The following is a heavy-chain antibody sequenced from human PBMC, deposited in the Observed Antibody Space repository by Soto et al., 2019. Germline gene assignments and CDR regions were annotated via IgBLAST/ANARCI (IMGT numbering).Heavy chain of an antibody. J-gene: IGHJ6*02. CDR3: TRSDIGDHMTDSFNYAMDV. V-gene: IGHV3-64D*06. CDR1: GFTFSSYA. Sequence: QPGGSLRLSCSASGFTFSSYAMHWVRQAPGKGLEYVSGISSNGGTTYYADSVKGRFTISRDNGKNTLYLQMSSLRPEDTAVYYCTRSDIGDHMTDSFNYAMDVWGQGTTVTVSS. CDR2: ISSNGGTT. D-gene: IGHD3-10*01.